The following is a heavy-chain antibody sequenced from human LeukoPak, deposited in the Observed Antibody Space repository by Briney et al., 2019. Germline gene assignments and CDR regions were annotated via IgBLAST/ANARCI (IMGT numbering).Heavy chain of an antibody. CDR3: ARVPDYDSSGYYYVVPWFDP. J-gene: IGHJ5*02. CDR2: IYYSGPT. V-gene: IGHV4-39*01. D-gene: IGHD3-22*01. Sequence: SETLSLTCTVSGGSINGSSFYWGWIRQPPGKGLEWIGTIYYSGPTYYNPSLKSRVNISVDTSKNQFSMTLSSVTAADTAVYYCARVPDYDSSGYYYVVPWFDPWGQGTLVTVSS. CDR1: GGSINGSSFY.